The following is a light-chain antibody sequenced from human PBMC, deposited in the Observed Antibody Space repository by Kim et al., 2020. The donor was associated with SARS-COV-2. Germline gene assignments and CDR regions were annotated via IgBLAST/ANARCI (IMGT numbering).Light chain of an antibody. V-gene: IGLV3-1*01. CDR3: QAWDSRTVI. CDR2: EGT. J-gene: IGLJ2*01. CDR1: TLGDKY. Sequence: SYEPTQPPSVSVSPGQTAIITCSGNTLGDKYACWYQQKPGQSPVLVIYEGTERPSGIPERFSGSKSGTTATLTITGTQATDEADYYCQAWDSRTVIFGGGTQLTVL.